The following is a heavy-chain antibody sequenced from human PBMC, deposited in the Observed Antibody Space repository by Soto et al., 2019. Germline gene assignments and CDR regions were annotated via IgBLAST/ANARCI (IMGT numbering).Heavy chain of an antibody. V-gene: IGHV3-9*01. CDR2: ISWNSNSI. J-gene: IGHJ4*02. CDR1: GFTFKNYF. D-gene: IGHD6-13*01. CDR3: VKHKESSWPYYFDY. Sequence: SLSLSCVASGFTFKNYFNHWVRQPPGQGLEWVSGISWNSNSIVYANSVQGRFTISRDNAKNSLYLQMNSLRPEDTALYYCVKHKESSWPYYFDYWGQGTPVTVSS.